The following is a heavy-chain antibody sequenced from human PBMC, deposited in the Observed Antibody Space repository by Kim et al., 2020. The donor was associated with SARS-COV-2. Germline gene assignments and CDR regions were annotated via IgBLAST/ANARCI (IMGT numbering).Heavy chain of an antibody. CDR3: ARDGKGYCSGGSCYPTQLRDVGGWFDP. V-gene: IGHV4-34*01. CDR2: INHSGST. Sequence: SETLSLTCAVYGGSFSGYYWSWIRQPPGKGLEWIGEINHSGSTNYNPSLKSRVTISVDTSKNQFSLKLSSVTAADTAVYYCARDGKGYCSGGSCYPTQLRDVGGWFDPWGQGTLVTVSS. CDR1: GGSFSGYY. J-gene: IGHJ5*02. D-gene: IGHD2-15*01.